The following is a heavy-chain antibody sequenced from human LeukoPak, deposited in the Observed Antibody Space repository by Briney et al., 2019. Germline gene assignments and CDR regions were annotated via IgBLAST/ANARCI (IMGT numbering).Heavy chain of an antibody. CDR2: ITPGDGNT. V-gene: IGHV3-23*01. J-gene: IGHJ4*02. CDR1: GFTFSSYT. CDR3: AKDGGLWVSAHWGDS. D-gene: IGHD7-27*01. Sequence: PGGSLRLSCAASGFTFSSYTMTWVRQAPGKGLKWVSTITPGDGNTYYADSVKGRFTVSRDDSKNTLYLQMNSLRAEDTAVYYCAKDGGLWVSAHWGDSWGRGILVTVSS.